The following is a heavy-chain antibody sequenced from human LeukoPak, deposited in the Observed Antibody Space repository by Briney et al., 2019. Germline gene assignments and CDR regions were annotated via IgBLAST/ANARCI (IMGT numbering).Heavy chain of an antibody. V-gene: IGHV3-21*01. J-gene: IGHJ4*02. Sequence: GGSLRLSCAASGFTFSSYEMNWVRQAPGKGLEWVSSISSSSSYIYYADSVKGRFTISRDNAKNSLYLQMNSLRAEDTAVYYCARESAGSVYSDYWGQGTLVTVSS. D-gene: IGHD5-12*01. CDR2: ISSSSSYI. CDR1: GFTFSSYE. CDR3: ARESAGSVYSDY.